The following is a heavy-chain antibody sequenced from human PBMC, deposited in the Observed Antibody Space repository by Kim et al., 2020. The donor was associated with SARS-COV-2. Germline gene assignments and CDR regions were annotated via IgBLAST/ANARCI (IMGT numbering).Heavy chain of an antibody. CDR3: AKLVPAAIDYYYYGMDV. J-gene: IGHJ6*02. Sequence: GGSLRLSCAASGFTFSSYAMSWVRQAPGKGLEWVSAISGSGGSTYYADSVKGRFTISRDNSKNTLYLQMNSLRAEDTAVYYCAKLVPAAIDYYYYGMDVWGQGTTVTVSS. V-gene: IGHV3-23*01. CDR2: ISGSGGST. CDR1: GFTFSSYA. D-gene: IGHD2-2*01.